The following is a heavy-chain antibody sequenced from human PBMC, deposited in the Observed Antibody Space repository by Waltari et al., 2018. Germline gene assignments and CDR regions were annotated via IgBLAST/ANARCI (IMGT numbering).Heavy chain of an antibody. CDR3: ARLVGSVIAAAGTIYYYYGMDV. D-gene: IGHD6-13*01. CDR2: IYYSGST. V-gene: IGHV4-59*01. J-gene: IGHJ6*02. CDR1: GGPISSYY. Sequence: QVQLQESGPGLVKPSETLSLTCTVSGGPISSYYWSWIRQPPGKGLWWIGYIYYSGSTNYNPSLKSRVTISVDTSKNQFSLKLSSVTAADTAVYYCARLVGSVIAAAGTIYYYYGMDVWGQGTTVTVSS.